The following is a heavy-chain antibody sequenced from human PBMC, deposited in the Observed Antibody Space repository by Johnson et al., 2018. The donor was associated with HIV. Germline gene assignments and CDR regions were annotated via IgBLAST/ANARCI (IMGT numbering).Heavy chain of an antibody. D-gene: IGHD5-24*01. J-gene: IGHJ3*02. V-gene: IGHV3-13*05. Sequence: VQLVASGGGVVQPGGSLRLSCAASGFTFRSYDMHWVRQATGKGLKRVSAIGTAVDPYYPGSVNARFTFSRENAKNSLYLQMNSLRAGDTAVYYCARAGGYSRDAFDIWGQGTMVTVSS. CDR1: GFTFRSYD. CDR3: ARAGGYSRDAFDI. CDR2: IGTAVDP.